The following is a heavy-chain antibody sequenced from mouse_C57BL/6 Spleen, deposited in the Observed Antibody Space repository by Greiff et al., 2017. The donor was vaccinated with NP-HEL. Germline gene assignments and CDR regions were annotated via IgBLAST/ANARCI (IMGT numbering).Heavy chain of an antibody. CDR3: AATVVAKGYY. CDR2: IYPGSGNT. J-gene: IGHJ2*01. Sequence: LVESGAELVRPGASVKLSCKASGYTFTDYYINWVKQRPGQGLEWIARIYPGSGNTYYNEKFKGKATLTAEKSSSTAYMQLSSLTSEDSAVYFCAATVVAKGYYWGQGTTLTVSS. V-gene: IGHV1-76*01. D-gene: IGHD1-1*01. CDR1: GYTFTDYY.